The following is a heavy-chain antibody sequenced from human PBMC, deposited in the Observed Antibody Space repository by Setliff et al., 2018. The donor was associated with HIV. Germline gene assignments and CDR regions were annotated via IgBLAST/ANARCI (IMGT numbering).Heavy chain of an antibody. CDR3: ARDSEWGSYIFWTFDI. D-gene: IGHD1-26*01. V-gene: IGHV1-18*01. CDR1: GGTFSSYA. Sequence: ASVKVSCKASGGTFSSYAISWVRQAPGQGLEWMGWTSAYNGHTDYAQKIQGRVTLTTDTSTSTAYMELRSLRSDDTAVYYCARDSEWGSYIFWTFDIWGQGTMVTVSS. J-gene: IGHJ3*02. CDR2: TSAYNGHT.